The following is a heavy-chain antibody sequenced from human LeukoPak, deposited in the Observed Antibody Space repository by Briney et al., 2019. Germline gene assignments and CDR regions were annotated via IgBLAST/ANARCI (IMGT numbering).Heavy chain of an antibody. V-gene: IGHV4-59*01. CDR3: ARDPYHYGSGSYYPPPRGMDV. D-gene: IGHD3-10*01. Sequence: NPSETLSLTCTVSGGSISSYYWSWIRQPPGKGLEWIGYIYYSGSTNYNPSLKSRVTISVDTSKNQFSLKLSSVTAADTAVYYCARDPYHYGSGSYYPPPRGMDVWGQGTTVTVSS. CDR2: IYYSGST. CDR1: GGSISSYY. J-gene: IGHJ6*02.